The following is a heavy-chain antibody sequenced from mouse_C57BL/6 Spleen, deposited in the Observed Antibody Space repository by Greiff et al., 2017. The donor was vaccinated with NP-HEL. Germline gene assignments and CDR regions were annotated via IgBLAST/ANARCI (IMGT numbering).Heavy chain of an antibody. CDR3: ARRGSGSSSYWYFDV. CDR1: GFNIKDYY. V-gene: IGHV14-2*01. CDR2: IDPEDGET. Sequence: VQLQQSGAELVKPGASVKLSCTASGFNIKDYYMHWVKQRTEQGLEWIGRIDPEDGETKYAPKFPGKATITADTSSNTAYLQLSIMTSEDTAVYYCARRGSGSSSYWYFDVWGTGTTVTVSS. D-gene: IGHD1-1*01. J-gene: IGHJ1*03.